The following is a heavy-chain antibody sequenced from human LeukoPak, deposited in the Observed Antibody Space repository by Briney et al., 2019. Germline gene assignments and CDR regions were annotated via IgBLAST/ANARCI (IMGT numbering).Heavy chain of an antibody. Sequence: GGSLRLSCAASGFTFSSYWMTWVRQAPGKGLEWVANIKPDGSVGYYVDSVRGRFIISRDNAGNSLYLQMNSLRVEDTAVYYCTLNLVAAAGDHGGQGTLVIVSS. CDR1: GFTFSSYW. D-gene: IGHD6-13*01. CDR3: TLNLVAAAGDH. CDR2: IKPDGSVG. J-gene: IGHJ4*02. V-gene: IGHV3-7*01.